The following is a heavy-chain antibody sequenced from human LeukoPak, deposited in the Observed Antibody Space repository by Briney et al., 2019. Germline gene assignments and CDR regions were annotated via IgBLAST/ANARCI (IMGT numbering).Heavy chain of an antibody. CDR1: GFTFSSYS. CDR3: AREGSGCLDY. Sequence: GGSLRLSCAASGFTFSSYSMNWVRQAPGKGLEWVSSISSSSSYIYYADSVKGRLTISRDNAKNSLYLQMNSLRAEDTAVYYCAREGSGCLDYWGQGTLVTVSS. J-gene: IGHJ4*02. V-gene: IGHV3-21*01. D-gene: IGHD6-19*01. CDR2: ISSSSSYI.